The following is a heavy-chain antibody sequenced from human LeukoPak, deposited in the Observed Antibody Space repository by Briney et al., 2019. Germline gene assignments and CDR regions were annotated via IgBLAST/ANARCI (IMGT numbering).Heavy chain of an antibody. J-gene: IGHJ4*02. CDR1: GYSFTSYW. V-gene: IGHV5-51*01. CDR2: IYPGDSDT. D-gene: IGHD3-16*01. Sequence: GGSLKISCKGSGYSFTSYWIGWVRQMPGKGLEWMGIIYPGDSDTKYSPSFGGQVTISVDKSISTAYLQWSSLTASDTAMYYCARSYGYAFDYWGQGTLVTVSS. CDR3: ARSYGYAFDY.